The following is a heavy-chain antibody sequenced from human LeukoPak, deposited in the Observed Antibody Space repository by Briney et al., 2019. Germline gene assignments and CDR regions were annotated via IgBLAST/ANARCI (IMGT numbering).Heavy chain of an antibody. CDR3: ARRGYDSSGYYRNY. Sequence: SETLSLTCTVAGGSISSSSYYWGWIRQPPGKGLEWIGSIYYSGSTYYNPSLKSRVTISVDTSKNQFSRKLSSVTAADTAVYYCARRGYDSSGYYRNYWGQGTLVTVSS. D-gene: IGHD3-22*01. V-gene: IGHV4-39*01. J-gene: IGHJ4*02. CDR2: IYYSGST. CDR1: GGSISSSSYY.